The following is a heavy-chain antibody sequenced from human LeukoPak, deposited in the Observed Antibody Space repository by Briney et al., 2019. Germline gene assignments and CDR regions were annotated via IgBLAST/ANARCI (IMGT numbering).Heavy chain of an antibody. Sequence: GGSLRLSCAASGFTFSSDNMNWVRQAPGKGPEWVSAISGSGGDTYYADSVKGRFTISRDNSKNTLYLQMNSLRAEDTAVYYCAKKGATTGDFDYWGQGTLVTVSS. J-gene: IGHJ4*02. CDR3: AKKGATTGDFDY. D-gene: IGHD1-26*01. V-gene: IGHV3-23*01. CDR1: GFTFSSDN. CDR2: ISGSGGDT.